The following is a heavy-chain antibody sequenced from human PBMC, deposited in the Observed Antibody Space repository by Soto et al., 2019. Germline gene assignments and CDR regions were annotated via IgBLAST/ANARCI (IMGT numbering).Heavy chain of an antibody. CDR2: IDPGGGST. Sequence: ASVKVSCKASGYTFTSYYMHWVRQAPGKGLEWMGVIDPGGGSTSYAQKFQGRVTMTRDTSTSTVYMELSSLRSEDTAVYYCDRSGYCSGGSCYGDRGMDVWGQGTTVTVSS. J-gene: IGHJ6*02. V-gene: IGHV1-46*03. CDR3: DRSGYCSGGSCYGDRGMDV. D-gene: IGHD2-15*01. CDR1: GYTFTSYY.